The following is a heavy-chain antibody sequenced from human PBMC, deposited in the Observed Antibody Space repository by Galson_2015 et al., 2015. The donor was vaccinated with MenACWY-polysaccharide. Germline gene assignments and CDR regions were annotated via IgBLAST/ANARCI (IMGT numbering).Heavy chain of an antibody. V-gene: IGHV4-59*10. D-gene: IGHD1-1*01. J-gene: IGHJ2*01. CDR3: ARRSLDNWYFDL. Sequence: ADKGLEYLGRIHATGSTAYNPSFRSRAAMSVDLPRNQLSLRLVSVTASDTAIYYCARRSLDNWYFDLWGRGTLVIVSS. CDR2: IHATGST.